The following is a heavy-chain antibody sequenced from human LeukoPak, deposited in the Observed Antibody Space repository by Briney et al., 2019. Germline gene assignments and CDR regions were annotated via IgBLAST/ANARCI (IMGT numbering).Heavy chain of an antibody. Sequence: ASVKVSCKVSGYTLSELSIHWVRQTPGKGLEWMGGFDPEDGEATYAQQFQGRVTVTEDTSSDTAYMELSSLRSEDTVVYYCVTNRATTGSFWGVLDYWGQGTLVTVSS. CDR3: VTNRATTGSFWGVLDY. D-gene: IGHD1-26*01. CDR2: FDPEDGEA. V-gene: IGHV1-24*01. CDR1: GYTLSELS. J-gene: IGHJ4*02.